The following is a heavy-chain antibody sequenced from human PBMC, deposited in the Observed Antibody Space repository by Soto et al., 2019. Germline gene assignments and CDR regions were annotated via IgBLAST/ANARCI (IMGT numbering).Heavy chain of an antibody. J-gene: IGHJ4*02. Sequence: GGSLRLSCAASGLTFSSYWMHWVRQAPGEGLEWVSAISGSGDDTFYADSMKGRFTISRDNSKDTLYLQINSLRAEDTAVYYCANPIPKTGTTFGFWGQGTLVTVSS. D-gene: IGHD1-1*01. CDR2: ISGSGDDT. CDR1: GLTFSSYW. CDR3: ANPIPKTGTTFGF. V-gene: IGHV3-23*01.